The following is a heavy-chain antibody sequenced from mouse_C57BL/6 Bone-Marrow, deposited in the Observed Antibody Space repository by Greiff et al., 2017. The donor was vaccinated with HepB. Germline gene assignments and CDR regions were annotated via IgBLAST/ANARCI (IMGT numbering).Heavy chain of an antibody. CDR2: IHPSDSDT. V-gene: IGHV1-74*01. Sequence: VQLQQPGAELVKPGASVKVSCKASGYTFTSYWMHWVKQRPGQGLEWIGRIHPSDSDTNYNQKFKGKATLTVDKSSSTAYMPPSSLTSEDSAVYYCANGYSNYWYFDVWGTGTTVTVSS. J-gene: IGHJ1*03. D-gene: IGHD2-5*01. CDR1: GYTFTSYW. CDR3: ANGYSNYWYFDV.